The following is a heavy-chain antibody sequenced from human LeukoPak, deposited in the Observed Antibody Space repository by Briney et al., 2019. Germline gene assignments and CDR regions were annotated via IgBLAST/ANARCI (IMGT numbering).Heavy chain of an antibody. Sequence: SVKVSCKASGDTFSRYSFIWVRQAPGQGLEWLGRVNPILGIANYAQKFQVRVSITADTSTNTAYMELSSLTSEDTGVYYCAGEYDDISHWGQGTLVTVAS. J-gene: IGHJ4*02. D-gene: IGHD3-9*01. CDR3: AGEYDDISH. V-gene: IGHV1-69*02. CDR1: GDTFSRYS. CDR2: VNPILGIA.